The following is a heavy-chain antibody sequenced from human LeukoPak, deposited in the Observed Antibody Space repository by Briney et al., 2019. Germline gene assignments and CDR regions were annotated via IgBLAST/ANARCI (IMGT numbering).Heavy chain of an antibody. CDR2: IRYDGSNK. D-gene: IGHD2-2*01. Sequence: GGSLRLSCAASGFTFSSYGMHWVRQAPGEGPEWVAFIRYDGSNKYYADSVKGRFTISRDNSKNTLYLQMNSLRAEDTAVYYCANTVVPAANTDYWGQGTLVTVSS. CDR3: ANTVVPAANTDY. V-gene: IGHV3-30*02. CDR1: GFTFSSYG. J-gene: IGHJ4*02.